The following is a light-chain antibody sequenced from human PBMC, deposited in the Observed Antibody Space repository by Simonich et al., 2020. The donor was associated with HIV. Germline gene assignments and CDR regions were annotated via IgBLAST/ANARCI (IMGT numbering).Light chain of an antibody. Sequence: DIVMTQSPDSLAVSLGERATINCKSSQSVLYSSNNKNYLAWYQQKPGQPPKRLIYWASTRESGVPDRFSGSGSGTDFTLTISSLQAEDVAVYYCQQYYSTPVLTFGGGTKVEIK. CDR3: QQYYSTPVLT. J-gene: IGKJ4*01. CDR2: WAS. CDR1: QSVLYSSNNKNY. V-gene: IGKV4-1*01.